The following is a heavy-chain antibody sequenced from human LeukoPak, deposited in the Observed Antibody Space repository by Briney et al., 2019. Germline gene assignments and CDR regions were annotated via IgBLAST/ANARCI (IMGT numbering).Heavy chain of an antibody. CDR2: INHSGST. V-gene: IGHV4-39*07. D-gene: IGHD4-23*01. CDR3: ARATTVVTRGNQRTRYFQH. Sequence: SETLSLTCTVSGGSISSSSYYWGWIRQPPGKGLEWIGEINHSGSTNYNPSLKSRVTISVDTSKNQFSLKLSSVTAADTAVYYCARATTVVTRGNQRTRYFQHWGQGTLVTVSS. CDR1: GGSISSSSYY. J-gene: IGHJ1*01.